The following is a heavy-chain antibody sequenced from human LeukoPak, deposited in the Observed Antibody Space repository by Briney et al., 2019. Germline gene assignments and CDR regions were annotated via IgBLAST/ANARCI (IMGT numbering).Heavy chain of an antibody. J-gene: IGHJ4*02. V-gene: IGHV3-74*03. CDR1: GFPFSSYW. CDR2: ISGDGTIK. Sequence: GGSLRLSCEPSGFPFSSYWMLWVRHAPGKGLVWVSRISGDGTIKTYAGFVRGRFTISSDNTKNILYLQMNSLKGEDTATYFCSRSQFDYWGQGVLVTVSS. CDR3: SRSQFDY.